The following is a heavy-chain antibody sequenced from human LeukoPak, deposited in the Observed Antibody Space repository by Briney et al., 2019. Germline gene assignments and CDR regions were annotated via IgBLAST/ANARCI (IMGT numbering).Heavy chain of an antibody. J-gene: IGHJ4*02. D-gene: IGHD6-13*01. CDR1: GYSISSGYY. CDR3: AREIVGSSWPNY. Sequence: PSETLSLTCTVSGYSISSGYYWGWIRQPPGKGLEWIGSIYHSGSTYYNPSLKSRVTISVDTSKNQFSLKLSSVTAADTAVYYCAREIVGSSWPNYWGQGTLVTVSS. V-gene: IGHV4-38-2*02. CDR2: IYHSGST.